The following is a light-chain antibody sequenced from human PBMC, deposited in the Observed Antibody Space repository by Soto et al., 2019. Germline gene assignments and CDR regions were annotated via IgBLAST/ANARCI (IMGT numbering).Light chain of an antibody. CDR1: QSVSSD. CDR2: DAS. Sequence: EIVMTQSPATLSVSPGERATLSCRASQSVSSDFAWYQQKPGQAPRLLIYDASNRATGIPARFSGSGSGTDFTLTISSLEPEDFAVYYCQQYNNWPRGTFGQGTKVDI. CDR3: QQYNNWPRGT. V-gene: IGKV3D-15*01. J-gene: IGKJ1*01.